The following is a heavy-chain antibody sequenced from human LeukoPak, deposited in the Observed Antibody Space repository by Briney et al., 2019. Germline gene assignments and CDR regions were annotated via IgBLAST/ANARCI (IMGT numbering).Heavy chain of an antibody. V-gene: IGHV1-3*01. J-gene: IGHJ4*02. CDR3: AKGGSYYDSSGTTGGFDY. D-gene: IGHD3-22*01. Sequence: ASVKVSCKASGYTFTDYTMHWLRQAPGQRLDWMGWINGGSGNTKYSPEFQGRVTITRDTSASTAYMELSSLRSEDTAVYYCAKGGSYYDSSGTTGGFDYWGQGTLVTVSS. CDR2: INGGSGNT. CDR1: GYTFTDYT.